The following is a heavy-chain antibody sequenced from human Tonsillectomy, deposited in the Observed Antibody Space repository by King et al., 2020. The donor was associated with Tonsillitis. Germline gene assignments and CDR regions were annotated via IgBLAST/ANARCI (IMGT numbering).Heavy chain of an antibody. D-gene: IGHD3-22*01. V-gene: IGHV3-30*18. CDR3: AKDLYYYDSSGYLDY. Sequence: QLVQSGGGVVQPGRSLRLSCAASGFTFSSYGMHWVRQAPGKGLAWVAVVSYDGSDKYYADSVKGRFTISRDNSKNTLYLQMNSLRAEDTAVYYCAKDLYYYDSSGYLDYGGQGTLVTVSS. J-gene: IGHJ4*02. CDR1: GFTFSSYG. CDR2: VSYDGSDK.